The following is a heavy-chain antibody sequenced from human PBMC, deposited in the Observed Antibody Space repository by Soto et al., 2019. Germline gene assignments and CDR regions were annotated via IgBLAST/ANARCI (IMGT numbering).Heavy chain of an antibody. CDR1: GFTFSGFA. J-gene: IGHJ2*01. Sequence: EVQLLESGGGLVQPGGSLRLSCAASGFTFSGFAMNWVRQAPGKGLEWVSGITGGGDSTFYADSGKGRFTISRVQSTNTVYLQLNSLRAEDPAVYYCVKKMAGTTTSGAYWYFDLWGRGTLVTVSS. CDR3: VKKMAGTTTSGAYWYFDL. V-gene: IGHV3-23*01. CDR2: ITGGGDST. D-gene: IGHD1-26*01.